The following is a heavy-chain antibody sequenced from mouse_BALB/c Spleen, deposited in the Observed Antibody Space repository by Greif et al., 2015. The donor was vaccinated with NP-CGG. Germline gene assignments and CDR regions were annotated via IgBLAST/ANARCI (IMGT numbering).Heavy chain of an antibody. J-gene: IGHJ2*01. CDR2: ISSGGSYT. CDR3: ARLEYGNYVGY. CDR1: GFTFSSYA. D-gene: IGHD2-1*01. Sequence: EVKLVESGGGLVKPGGSLKLSCAASGFTFSSYAMSWVRQTPEKRLEWVATISSGGSYTYYPDSVKGRFTISRDNAKNTLYLQMSSLRSEDTAMYYCARLEYGNYVGYWGQGTTLTVSS. V-gene: IGHV5-9-1*01.